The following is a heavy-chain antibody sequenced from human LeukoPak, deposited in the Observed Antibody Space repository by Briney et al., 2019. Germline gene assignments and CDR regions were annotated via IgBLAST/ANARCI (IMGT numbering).Heavy chain of an antibody. J-gene: IGHJ6*04. CDR3: ARDGTPIHGSGWVYMDV. D-gene: IGHD6-25*01. CDR1: GFTFSSYS. V-gene: IGHV3-21*01. CDR2: ISSSSNYI. Sequence: GGSLRLSWAASGFTFSSYSMNWVRQAAGKGLEWGSSISSSSNYIYYADSMKGRFTISRDNAKNSLYLQMNSLRAEDTAVYYCARDGTPIHGSGWVYMDVWGKGTTVTISS.